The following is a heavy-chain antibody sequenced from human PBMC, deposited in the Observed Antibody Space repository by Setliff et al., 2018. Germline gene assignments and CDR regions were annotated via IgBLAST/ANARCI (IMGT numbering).Heavy chain of an antibody. CDR1: GYTLTELS. CDR3: ARDLTAGMGSPYNWFDP. V-gene: IGHV1-24*01. CDR2: FDPEDGET. J-gene: IGHJ5*02. D-gene: IGHD2-21*02. Sequence: ASVKVSCKVSGYTLTELSMHWVRQAPGKGLEWMGGFDPEDGETIYAQKFQGRVTMTEDTSTDTAYMELSSLRSEDTAVYYCARDLTAGMGSPYNWFDPWGQGTPVTVSS.